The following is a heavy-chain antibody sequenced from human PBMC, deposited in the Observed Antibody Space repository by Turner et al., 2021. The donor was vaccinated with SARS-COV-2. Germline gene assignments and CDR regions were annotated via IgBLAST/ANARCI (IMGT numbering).Heavy chain of an antibody. D-gene: IGHD3-9*01. CDR2: ISYDGSNK. CDR3: AKGGWYYDILTGSYFEY. J-gene: IGHJ4*02. V-gene: IGHV3-30-3*01. Sequence: QVQLVESGGGVVQPGGSPRLSCAASGLTFSSYTMPWVRQAPGKGLEWVAVISYDGSNKYYADSVKGRFTISRDNSKNTLYLQMNSLRAEDTAVYYCAKGGWYYDILTGSYFEYWGQGTLVTVSS. CDR1: GLTFSSYT.